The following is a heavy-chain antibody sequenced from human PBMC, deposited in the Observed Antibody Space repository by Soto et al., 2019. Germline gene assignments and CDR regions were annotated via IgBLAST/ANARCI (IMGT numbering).Heavy chain of an antibody. D-gene: IGHD3-3*01. CDR2: ISGSSSNM. J-gene: IGHJ5*02. CDR1: GFTVSRYS. CDR3: AKDPNYDFWSGYYGSGWFDP. V-gene: IGHV3-21*01. Sequence: LILSSAGWGFTVSRYSMNWFRQTPVKGLEWVSSISGSSSNMYYADSVKGRFTISRDNAKNSLYLQLNSLRAEDTAVYYCAKDPNYDFWSGYYGSGWFDPWRQGTMVTVSS.